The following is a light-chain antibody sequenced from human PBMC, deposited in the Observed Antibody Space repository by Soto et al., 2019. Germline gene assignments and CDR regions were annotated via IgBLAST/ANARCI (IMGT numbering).Light chain of an antibody. Sequence: QSALTQPRSVSGSPGQSVTISCTGTSSDVGGYNYVSWYQQHPGKAPKLMIHDVNKRPSGVPDRFSGSKSGNTASLTISGLQADDEADYYCCSFAGSYTLVLGGGTKLTVL. CDR1: SSDVGGYNY. CDR3: CSFAGSYTLV. J-gene: IGLJ3*02. CDR2: DVN. V-gene: IGLV2-11*01.